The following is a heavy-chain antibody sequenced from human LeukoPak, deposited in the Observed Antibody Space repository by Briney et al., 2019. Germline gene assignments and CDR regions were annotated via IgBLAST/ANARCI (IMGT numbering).Heavy chain of an antibody. V-gene: IGHV3-72*01. CDR1: GFTFSDHY. D-gene: IGHD3-16*01. CDR2: TRNKANSYTT. J-gene: IGHJ4*02. CDR3: ARGITFGGEYYFDY. Sequence: GGSLRLSCAASGFTFSDHYMDWVRQAPGEGLEWVGRTRNKANSYTTEYAASVKGRFTISRDDSKNSLYLQMNSLKTEDTAVYYCARGITFGGEYYFDYWGQGTLVTVSS.